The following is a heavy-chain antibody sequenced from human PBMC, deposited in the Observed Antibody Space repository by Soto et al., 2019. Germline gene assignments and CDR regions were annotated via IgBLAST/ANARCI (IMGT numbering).Heavy chain of an antibody. CDR2: IRSDGNRI. Sequence: GGSLRLSCAASGFTFSSYGMHWVRQAPGKGLEWVAVIRSDGNRIYYADSVQGRFTISRDNSKNTLYLQMNYLSAEDTAVYYCAKQQGPGTPYYYAMDVWGQGTTVTVSS. CDR1: GFTFSSYG. D-gene: IGHD1-1*01. CDR3: AKQQGPGTPYYYAMDV. J-gene: IGHJ6*02. V-gene: IGHV3-33*08.